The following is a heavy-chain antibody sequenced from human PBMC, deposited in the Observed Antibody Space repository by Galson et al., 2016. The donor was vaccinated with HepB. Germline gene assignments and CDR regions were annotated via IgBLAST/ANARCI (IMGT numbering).Heavy chain of an antibody. D-gene: IGHD1-14*01. V-gene: IGHV1-2*02. CDR1: GYTLTNYY. CDR2: INPNTGGT. CDR3: ARDKAEYMDV. Sequence: SVKVSCKASGYTLTNYYVHWVRQAPGQGLEWMGWINPNTGGTKYVQKFQGRVTMTRDSSINTAYMELSRLRSDDTAVYYCARDKAEYMDVLGQGTTVTVSS. J-gene: IGHJ6*02.